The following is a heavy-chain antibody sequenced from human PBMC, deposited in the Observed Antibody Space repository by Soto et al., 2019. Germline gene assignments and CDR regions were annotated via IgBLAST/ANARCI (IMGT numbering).Heavy chain of an antibody. D-gene: IGHD6-19*01. Sequence: GASVKVSCKASGYTFTNYYMHWVRQAPGQGLEWMGIINPSGGSTSYAQKFQGRVTMTRDTSTSTVYMELSSLRSEDTAVYYCARGGVAVAGKVYTYYGMDVWGQGTTVTVSS. CDR1: GYTFTNYY. V-gene: IGHV1-46*01. CDR2: INPSGGST. J-gene: IGHJ6*02. CDR3: ARGGVAVAGKVYTYYGMDV.